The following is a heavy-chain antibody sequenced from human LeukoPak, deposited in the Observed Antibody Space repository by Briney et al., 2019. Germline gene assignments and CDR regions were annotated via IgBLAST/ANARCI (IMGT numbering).Heavy chain of an antibody. D-gene: IGHD1-26*01. V-gene: IGHV3-9*01. CDR2: ISWNSGSI. J-gene: IGHJ4*02. Sequence: GGSLRLSCAASGFTFDDYAMHWVRQAPGKGLEWVSGISWNSGSIGYADSVKGRFTISRDNAKNSLYLQMNSLRAEDTAVYYCARDHVGADYWGQGTLVTVSS. CDR1: GFTFDDYA. CDR3: ARDHVGADY.